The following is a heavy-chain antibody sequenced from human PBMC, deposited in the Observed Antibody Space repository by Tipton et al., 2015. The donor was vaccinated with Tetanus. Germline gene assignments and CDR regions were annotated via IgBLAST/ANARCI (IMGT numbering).Heavy chain of an antibody. CDR3: AKGKLLWFGELFAYYYYYGMDV. Sequence: SLRLSCAASGFTFSSYAMSWVRQAPGKGLEWVSAISGSGGSTYYADSVKGRFTISRDNSKNTLYLQMNSLRAEDTAVYYCAKGKLLWFGELFAYYYYYGMDVWGQGTTVTVSS. CDR1: GFTFSSYA. J-gene: IGHJ6*02. CDR2: ISGSGGST. D-gene: IGHD3-10*01. V-gene: IGHV3-23*01.